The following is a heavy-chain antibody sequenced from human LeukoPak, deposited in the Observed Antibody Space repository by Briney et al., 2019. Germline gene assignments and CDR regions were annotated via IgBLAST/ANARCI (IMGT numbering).Heavy chain of an antibody. J-gene: IGHJ4*02. Sequence: PGGSLRLSCAASGXTFSSYAMSWVRQAPGKGLEWVSAISDSGGSTYYADSVKGRFTISRDTSKNTLFLQMNSLRVEDTAVYYCAVGDYADYWGQGTLVTVSS. V-gene: IGHV3-23*01. CDR2: ISDSGGST. CDR1: GXTFSSYA. D-gene: IGHD2-15*01. CDR3: AVGDYADY.